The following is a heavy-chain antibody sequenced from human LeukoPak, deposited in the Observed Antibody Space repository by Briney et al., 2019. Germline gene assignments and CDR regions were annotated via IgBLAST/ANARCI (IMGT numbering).Heavy chain of an antibody. Sequence: GASVKVSCKVSGYTLTELSMHWVRQAPGKGREWMGGFDPEDGETIYAQKFQGRVTMTEDTSTDTAYMELSSLRSEDTAVYYCAINRYYDFWSGYYGDRLFDYWGQGTLVTVSS. D-gene: IGHD3-3*01. V-gene: IGHV1-24*01. CDR1: GYTLTELS. CDR3: AINRYYDFWSGYYGDRLFDY. CDR2: FDPEDGET. J-gene: IGHJ4*02.